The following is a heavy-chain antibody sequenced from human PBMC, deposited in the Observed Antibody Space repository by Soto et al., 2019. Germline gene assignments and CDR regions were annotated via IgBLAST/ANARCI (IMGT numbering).Heavy chain of an antibody. CDR3: ARRRYCSSTSCYGYYYYGMDI. CDR2: IYPGDSDT. D-gene: IGHD2-2*01. J-gene: IGHJ6*02. V-gene: IGHV5-51*01. CDR1: GYRFISYW. Sequence: GQPLKIPCKGAGYRFISYWIGWVRQMHGKGLEWMGIIYPGDSDTRYSPSFQGQVTISADKSISTAYLQWSSLKASDTAMYYCARRRYCSSTSCYGYYYYGMDIWGQGTTVTVSS.